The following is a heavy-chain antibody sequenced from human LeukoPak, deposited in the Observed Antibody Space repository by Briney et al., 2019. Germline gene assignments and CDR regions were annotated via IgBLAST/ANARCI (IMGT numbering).Heavy chain of an antibody. Sequence: AGSMTLSCAASGFTFSSHWMHWVRQAPGKGLVWVSRIDSDGRITTYADSVKGRFTISRDNAKNTLYLQMNTLRDEDTAVYYCARDYNWNPPDYWGQGTLVTVSS. CDR3: ARDYNWNPPDY. V-gene: IGHV3-74*01. D-gene: IGHD1-1*01. CDR2: IDSDGRIT. J-gene: IGHJ4*02. CDR1: GFTFSSHW.